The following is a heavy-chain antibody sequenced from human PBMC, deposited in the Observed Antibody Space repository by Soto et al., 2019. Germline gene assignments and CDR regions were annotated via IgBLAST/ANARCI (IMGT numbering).Heavy chain of an antibody. CDR1: GHSFTTYW. Sequence: EAQLVQSGAEVKKPGESLKISCEDSGHSFTTYWIAWVRQMPGKGLEWMGIIYPGDSRTTYSPSFQGQVIISADKSINTAYLQWSSLKASDTAMYYCTRDLDYGGNSNSIDILGQGTMVIVSS. D-gene: IGHD4-17*01. V-gene: IGHV5-51*03. J-gene: IGHJ3*02. CDR3: TRDLDYGGNSNSIDI. CDR2: IYPGDSRT.